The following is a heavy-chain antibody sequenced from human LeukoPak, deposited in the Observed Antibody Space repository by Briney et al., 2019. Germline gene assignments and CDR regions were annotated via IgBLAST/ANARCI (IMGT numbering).Heavy chain of an antibody. D-gene: IGHD1-7*01. CDR1: GGSFSGYY. CDR2: INHSGST. V-gene: IGHV4-34*01. CDR3: ARGPDSSQTRYWFGP. Sequence: SETLSLTCAVYGGSFSGYYWSWIRQPPGKGLEWIGEINHSGSTNYNPSLKSRVTISVDTSKNQFSLKLSSVTAADTAVYYCARGPDSSQTRYWFGPWGQGTLVTVSS. J-gene: IGHJ5*02.